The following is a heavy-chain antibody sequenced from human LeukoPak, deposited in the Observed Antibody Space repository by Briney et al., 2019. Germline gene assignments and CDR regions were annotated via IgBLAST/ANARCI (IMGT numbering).Heavy chain of an antibody. Sequence: PSETLSLTCTVSGASISNDAYHWGWIRQPPGKGLEWIGSINYSGGTHYNPSLKSRVTISADKSKNQFSLKLSSVTAADTAVYYCAGHLRWWDYWGQGTLVTVSS. V-gene: IGHV4-39*01. D-gene: IGHD5/OR15-5a*01. J-gene: IGHJ4*02. CDR1: GASISNDAYH. CDR3: AGHLRWWDY. CDR2: INYSGGT.